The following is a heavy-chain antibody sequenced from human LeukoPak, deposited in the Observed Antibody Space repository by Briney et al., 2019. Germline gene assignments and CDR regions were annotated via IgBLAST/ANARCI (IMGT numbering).Heavy chain of an antibody. D-gene: IGHD6-19*01. J-gene: IGHJ4*02. CDR3: ARGRGWYGN. CDR2: INHSGST. Sequence: SETLSLTCAVYGGSFSGYYWSWIRQPPGKGLEWIGEINHSGSTNYNPSLKSRVTISVDTSKSQFSLKLSSVTAADTAVYYCARGRGWYGNWGQGTLVTVSS. V-gene: IGHV4-34*01. CDR1: GGSFSGYY.